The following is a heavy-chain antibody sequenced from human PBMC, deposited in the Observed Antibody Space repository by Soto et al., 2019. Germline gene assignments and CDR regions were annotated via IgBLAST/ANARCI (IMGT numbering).Heavy chain of an antibody. CDR1: GFTFSDYY. D-gene: IGHD3-10*01. J-gene: IGHJ5*02. Sequence: EIQLVESGGGSVQPGGSLRLSCVASGFTFSDYYMDWVRQAPGKGLEWVARVKHRPKDFVTEYAASVKGRFIIPRDDSQKSLFVEMNSLKAEDTAIYWCVRNARGRFVPGGQGTLATVSS. V-gene: IGHV3-72*01. CDR2: VKHRPKDFVT. CDR3: VRNARGRFVP.